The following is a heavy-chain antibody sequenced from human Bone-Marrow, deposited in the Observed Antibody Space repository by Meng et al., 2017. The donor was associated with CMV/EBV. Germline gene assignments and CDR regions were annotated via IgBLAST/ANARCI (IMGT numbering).Heavy chain of an antibody. CDR3: AREGSHFWSGYVDY. Sequence: ASVKVSCKASGYTFTSYGISWVRQAPGQGLEWMGWINPNSGGTNYAQKFQGRVTMTRDTSISTAYMELSRLRSDDTAVYYCAREGSHFWSGYVDYWGQGTLVTVSS. CDR2: INPNSGGT. CDR1: GYTFTSYG. J-gene: IGHJ4*02. V-gene: IGHV1-2*02. D-gene: IGHD3-3*02.